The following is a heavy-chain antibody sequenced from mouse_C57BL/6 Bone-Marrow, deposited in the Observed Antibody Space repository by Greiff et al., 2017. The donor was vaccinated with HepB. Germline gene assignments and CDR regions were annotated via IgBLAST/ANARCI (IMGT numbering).Heavy chain of an antibody. Sequence: EVQLQQSGPELVKPGASVKMSCKASGYTFTDYNMHWVKQSHGKSLEWIGYINPNNGGTSYNQKFKGKATLTVNKSSSTAYMELRSLTSEDSAVYYCARNLYYDYDYYYAMDYWGQGTSVTVSS. CDR2: INPNNGGT. CDR3: ARNLYYDYDYYYAMDY. CDR1: GYTFTDYN. D-gene: IGHD2-4*01. V-gene: IGHV1-22*01. J-gene: IGHJ4*01.